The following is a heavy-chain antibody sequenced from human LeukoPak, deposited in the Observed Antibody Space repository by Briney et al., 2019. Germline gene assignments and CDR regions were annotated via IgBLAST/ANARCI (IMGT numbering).Heavy chain of an antibody. J-gene: IGHJ4*02. V-gene: IGHV3-30*18. CDR3: AKDPEADYYDSSGFSFDY. CDR1: GFTFSSYG. D-gene: IGHD3-22*01. CDR2: ISYDGSNK. Sequence: PGGSLRLSCAASGFTFSSYGMDWVRQAPGKGLEWVAVISYDGSNKYYADSVKGRFTISRDNSKNTLYLQMNSLRAEDTAVYYCAKDPEADYYDSSGFSFDYWGQGTLVTVSS.